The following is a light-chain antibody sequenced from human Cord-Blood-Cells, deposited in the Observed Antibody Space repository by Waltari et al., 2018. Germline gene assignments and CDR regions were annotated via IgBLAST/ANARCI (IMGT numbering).Light chain of an antibody. J-gene: IGKJ2*03. CDR3: QQYGSSPYS. Sequence: EIVLTQSPGTLSLSPGERATLTCRASQSFSSSYLAWYQQKPGQAPRLLSDGASSRATGIPDRFSGSGSGTDFTLTISRLEPEDFAVYYCQQYGSSPYSFGQGTKLEIK. CDR2: GAS. CDR1: QSFSSSY. V-gene: IGKV3-20*01.